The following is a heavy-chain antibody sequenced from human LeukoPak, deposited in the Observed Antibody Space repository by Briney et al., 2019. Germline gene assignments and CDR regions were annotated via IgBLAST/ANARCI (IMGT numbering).Heavy chain of an antibody. CDR2: ISSSGSTI. CDR3: AGEAYYDILTGYHTTY. CDR1: GLTFSSFA. Sequence: GGSLRLSCAASGLTFSSFAMSWIRQAAGKGLEWVSYISSSGSTIYYADSVRGRFTISRDNAKKSLYLQMNSLRAEDTAVYYCAGEAYYDILTGYHTTYWGQGTLVTVSS. V-gene: IGHV3-11*01. J-gene: IGHJ4*02. D-gene: IGHD3-9*01.